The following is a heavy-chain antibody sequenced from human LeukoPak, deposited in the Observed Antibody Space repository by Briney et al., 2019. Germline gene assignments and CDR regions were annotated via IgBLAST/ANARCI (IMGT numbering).Heavy chain of an antibody. CDR2: ISSSGSTI. J-gene: IGHJ4*02. Sequence: GGSLRLSCAASGFTFSGSTMNWVRQAPGKGLEWVSYISSSGSTIYYADSVKGRFTISRDNAKNSLYLQMNSLRAEDTAVYYCAREGGSRLVIYFDYWGQGTLVTVSS. CDR1: GFTFSGST. CDR3: AREGGSRLVIYFDY. V-gene: IGHV3-48*04. D-gene: IGHD1-26*01.